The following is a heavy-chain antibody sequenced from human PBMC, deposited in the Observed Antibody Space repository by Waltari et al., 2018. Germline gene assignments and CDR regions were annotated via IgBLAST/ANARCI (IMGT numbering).Heavy chain of an antibody. CDR1: GFPVRSNY. CDR2: IDSGGST. D-gene: IGHD2-15*01. V-gene: IGHV3-53*01. CDR3: ASATTGGLVVVDGFAFDI. Sequence: EVQLVESGGGLIQPGGSLRLSCAASGFPVRSNYMSWVRQAPGRGLEWVSVIDSGGSTYYADSVKGRFTISRDNSKNTLYLQMNSLRAEDTAVYYCASATTGGLVVVDGFAFDIWGQGTMVTVSS. J-gene: IGHJ3*02.